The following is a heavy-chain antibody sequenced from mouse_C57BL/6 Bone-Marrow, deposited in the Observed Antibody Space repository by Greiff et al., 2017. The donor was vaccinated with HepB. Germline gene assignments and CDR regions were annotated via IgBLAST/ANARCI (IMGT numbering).Heavy chain of an antibody. CDR1: GFTFSSYA. Sequence: EVKLVESGGGLVKPGGSLKLSCAASGFTFSSYAMSWVRQTPEKRLAWVATISDGGSYTYYPDNVKGRFTISRDNAKNNLYLQMSHLKSEDTAMYYCASTVVGYFDVWGTGTTVTVSS. V-gene: IGHV5-4*03. CDR2: ISDGGSYT. D-gene: IGHD1-1*01. CDR3: ASTVVGYFDV. J-gene: IGHJ1*03.